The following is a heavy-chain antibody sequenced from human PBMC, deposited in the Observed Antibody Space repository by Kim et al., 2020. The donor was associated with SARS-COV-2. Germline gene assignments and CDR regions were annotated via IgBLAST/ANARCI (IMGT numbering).Heavy chain of an antibody. D-gene: IGHD5-12*01. CDR3: TRDGGDSGYDRY. J-gene: IGHJ4*02. Sequence: EYAASVKGRFTISRDDSKSISYLQMNSLKTEDTAVYYCTRDGGDSGYDRYWGQGTLVTVSS. V-gene: IGHV3-49*02.